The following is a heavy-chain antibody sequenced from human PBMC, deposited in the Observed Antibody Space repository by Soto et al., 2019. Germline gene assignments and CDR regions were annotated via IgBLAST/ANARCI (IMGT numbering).Heavy chain of an antibody. J-gene: IGHJ4*02. CDR2: TYYRSKWYN. CDR3: ARGCTRRDGYTLGFDY. D-gene: IGHD5-12*01. Sequence: SQTLSLTCAISGDSVSSNSAAWNRIRQSPSRGLEWLGRTYYRSKWYNDYAVSVKSRITINPDTSKNQFSLPLNSVTPEDTAVYYCARGCTRRDGYTLGFDYRGQGTLGTLS. CDR1: GDSVSSNSAA. V-gene: IGHV6-1*01.